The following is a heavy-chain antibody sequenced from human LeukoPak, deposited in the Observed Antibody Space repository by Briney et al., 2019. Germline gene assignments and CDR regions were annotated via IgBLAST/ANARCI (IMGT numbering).Heavy chain of an antibody. CDR2: ISSNGGST. V-gene: IGHV3-64*02. Sequence: GGSLRLSCAASGFTFSSYAMHWVRQAPGKGLEYVSAISSNGGSTYYADSVRGRFTISRDNSKNTLYLQMNSLRVEDTAVYYCAKDRLVPGSVLDYWGQGTLVTVSS. CDR3: AKDRLVPGSVLDY. CDR1: GFTFSSYA. J-gene: IGHJ4*02. D-gene: IGHD6-19*01.